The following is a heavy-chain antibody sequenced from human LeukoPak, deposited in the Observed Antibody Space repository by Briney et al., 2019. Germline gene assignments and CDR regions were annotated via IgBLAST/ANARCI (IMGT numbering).Heavy chain of an antibody. V-gene: IGHV3-23*01. CDR3: AKEDGGKGAETFDY. J-gene: IGHJ4*02. Sequence: GGSLRLSCAACGFTFRSYAVNWVRQAPGKGLEWVSAINHSGGSTYYADSVKGRFTISRDTSKTALYLQMNSLIAEDTAVYYCAKEDGGKGAETFDYWGQGTLVTVSS. CDR1: GFTFRSYA. D-gene: IGHD3-16*01. CDR2: INHSGGST.